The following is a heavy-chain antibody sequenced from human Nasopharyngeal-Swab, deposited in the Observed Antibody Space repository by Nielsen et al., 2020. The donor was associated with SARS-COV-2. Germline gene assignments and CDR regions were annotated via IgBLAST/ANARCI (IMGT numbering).Heavy chain of an antibody. CDR1: GGTFSSYA. CDR3: ARTPPYYYDSSGPVVFDY. V-gene: IGHV1-69*10. CDR2: IIPILGIA. D-gene: IGHD3-22*01. Sequence: SVKVSCKASGGTFSSYAISWVRQAPGQGLEWMGGIIPILGIANYAQKFQGRVTIIADKSTSTAYMELSSLRSEDTAVYYCARTPPYYYDSSGPVVFDYWGQGTLVTVSS. J-gene: IGHJ4*02.